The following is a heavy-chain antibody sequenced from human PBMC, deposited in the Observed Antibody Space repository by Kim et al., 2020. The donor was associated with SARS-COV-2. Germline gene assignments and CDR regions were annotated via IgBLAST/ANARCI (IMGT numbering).Heavy chain of an antibody. V-gene: IGHV3-7*01. CDR3: IVGAMGNRRGLIDY. Sequence: GGSLRLSCAASGFTFSSYWMSWVRQAPGKGLEWVANIKQDGSEKYYVDSVKGRFTISRDNAKNSLYLQMNSLRAEDTAVYYCIVGAMGNRRGLIDYWGQGTLVTVSS. J-gene: IGHJ4*02. D-gene: IGHD1-26*01. CDR1: GFTFSSYW. CDR2: IKQDGSEK.